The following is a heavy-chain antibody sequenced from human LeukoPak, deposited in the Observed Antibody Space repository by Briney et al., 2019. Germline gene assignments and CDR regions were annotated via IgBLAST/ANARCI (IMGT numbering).Heavy chain of an antibody. Sequence: GGSLRLSCAASGFTFSNYWMHWVRQAPGKGLVWVSRISTDGSSTTYADSVKGRFTISRDNAKNTLYLEMNSLRAEDTAMYYCARDRYCTTTRCSDYWGQGTLVTVSS. V-gene: IGHV3-74*03. CDR3: ARDRYCTTTRCSDY. CDR1: GFTFSNYW. D-gene: IGHD2-2*01. J-gene: IGHJ4*02. CDR2: ISTDGSST.